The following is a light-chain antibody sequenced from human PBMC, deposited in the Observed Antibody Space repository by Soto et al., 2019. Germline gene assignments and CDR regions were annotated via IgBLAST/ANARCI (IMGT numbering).Light chain of an antibody. V-gene: IGKV3-20*01. Sequence: EIVLTQSPGTLSLSPGERATLSCRASQSVSSSYLAWYQQKPGQAPRLLIYGASSRATGIPDRFSGSGSGTDFTLTISRLEPEDFAVYYCQQYGSSWTFCQGTKLEIK. CDR1: QSVSSSY. CDR3: QQYGSSWT. J-gene: IGKJ2*01. CDR2: GAS.